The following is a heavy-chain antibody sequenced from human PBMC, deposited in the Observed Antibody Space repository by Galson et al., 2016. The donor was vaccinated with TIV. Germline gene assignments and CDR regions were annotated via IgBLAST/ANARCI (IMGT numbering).Heavy chain of an antibody. D-gene: IGHD3-3*01. CDR1: GGSISSSSHY. Sequence: ETLSLTCTVSGGSISSSSHYWGWIRQTPGKGLEWIGSIYSSGSTHYNPSLKSRVIISVDTSKNQFSLRLSSVTAADTATYYCARHWSGYYTPGYYYYGMDVWGQGTTVTVSS. CDR2: IYSSGST. CDR3: ARHWSGYYTPGYYYYGMDV. J-gene: IGHJ6*02. V-gene: IGHV4-39*01.